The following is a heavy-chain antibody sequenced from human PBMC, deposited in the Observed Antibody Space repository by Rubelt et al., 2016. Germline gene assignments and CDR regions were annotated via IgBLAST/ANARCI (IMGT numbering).Heavy chain of an antibody. J-gene: IGHJ2*01. CDR2: ISSSSSTI. Sequence: VSYISSSSSTIYYADSVKGRFTISRDNAKNSLYLQMNSLRAEDTALYYCAKVAGGGYLHWYFDLWGRGTLVTVSS. D-gene: IGHD3-22*01. V-gene: IGHV3-48*04. CDR3: AKVAGGGYLHWYFDL.